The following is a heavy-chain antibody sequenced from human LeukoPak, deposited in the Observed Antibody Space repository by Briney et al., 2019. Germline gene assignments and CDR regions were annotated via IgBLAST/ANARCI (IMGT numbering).Heavy chain of an antibody. CDR3: ARADLMDAGGSDY. D-gene: IGHD2-8*01. J-gene: IGHJ4*02. CDR2: IIPIFGTA. V-gene: IGHV1-69*06. Sequence: GASVKVSCKASGGTFSSYAISWVRQAPGQGLEWMGGIIPIFGTANYAQKFQGRVTVTADKSTSTAYMELSSLRSEDTAVYYCARADLMDAGGSDYWGQGTLVTVSS. CDR1: GGTFSSYA.